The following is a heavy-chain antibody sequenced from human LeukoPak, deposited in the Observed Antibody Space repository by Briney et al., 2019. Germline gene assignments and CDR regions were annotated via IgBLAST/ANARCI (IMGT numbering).Heavy chain of an antibody. J-gene: IGHJ4*02. D-gene: IGHD6-19*01. CDR2: ISAYNGDA. CDR1: GYTFTNYG. Sequence: ASVKVSCKASGYTFTNYGISWVRQAPGQGLDWMAWISAYNGDANYAQKVQGRVTMTADTSTSTAYMELRSLRSDDTAVYYCARDAGYSSGWYRENDYWGQGTLVTVSS. CDR3: ARDAGYSSGWYRENDY. V-gene: IGHV1-18*01.